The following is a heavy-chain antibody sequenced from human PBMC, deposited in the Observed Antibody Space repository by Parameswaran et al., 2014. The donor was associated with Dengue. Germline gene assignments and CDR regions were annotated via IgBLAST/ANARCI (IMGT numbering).Heavy chain of an antibody. CDR3: ARHSAGLLPFGY. V-gene: IGHV4-34*01. Sequence: SETLSLTCAVYGGSFSGYYWSWIRQPPGKGLEWIGEINHSGSTNYNPSLKSRVTISVDTSKNQFSLKLSSVTAADTAVYYCARHSAGLLPFGYWGQGTLVTVSS. J-gene: IGHJ4*02. D-gene: IGHD2-21*01. CDR2: INHSGST. CDR1: GGSFSGYY.